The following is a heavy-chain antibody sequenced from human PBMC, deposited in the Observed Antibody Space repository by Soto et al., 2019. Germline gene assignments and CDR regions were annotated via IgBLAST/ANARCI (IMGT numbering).Heavy chain of an antibody. Sequence: SETLSLTCTVSGGSISSGDYYWSWIRQPPGKGLEWIGYIYYSGSTYYNPALKNRIIISSDFSMNQFSLRLNSVTAADTAVYFCAGFGVGDRDDKWGQGTLVTVSS. CDR3: AGFGVGDRDDK. CDR1: GGSISSGDYY. J-gene: IGHJ4*02. V-gene: IGHV4-30-4*01. D-gene: IGHD2-8*01. CDR2: IYYSGST.